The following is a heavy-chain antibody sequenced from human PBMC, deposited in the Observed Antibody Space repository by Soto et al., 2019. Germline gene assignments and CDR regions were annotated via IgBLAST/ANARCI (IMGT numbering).Heavy chain of an antibody. Sequence: APVKLSCMVSGYTLSEFSIHWVRQAPGKGLEWMGGFDPEDGETIYAQKFQGRVTMTEDTSTDTAYMELSSLRFEDTAVYYCARIWGSYHDYWGQGTLVPVSS. V-gene: IGHV1-24*01. CDR1: GYTLSEFS. CDR3: ARIWGSYHDY. CDR2: FDPEDGET. D-gene: IGHD3-16*01. J-gene: IGHJ4*02.